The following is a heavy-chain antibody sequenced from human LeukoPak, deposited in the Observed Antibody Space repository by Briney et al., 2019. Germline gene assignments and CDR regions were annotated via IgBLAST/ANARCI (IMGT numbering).Heavy chain of an antibody. CDR1: GGSIRSSSYY. V-gene: IGHV4-39*01. Sequence: SETLSLTCTVSGGSIRSSSYYWGWIRQPPGKGLEWIGSIYYSGSTYYNPSLKSRVTISVDTSKNQFSLKLSSVTAADTAVYYCARHGPRAAAGSVWGQGTPVTVSS. D-gene: IGHD6-25*01. CDR3: ARHGPRAAAGSV. CDR2: IYYSGST. J-gene: IGHJ4*02.